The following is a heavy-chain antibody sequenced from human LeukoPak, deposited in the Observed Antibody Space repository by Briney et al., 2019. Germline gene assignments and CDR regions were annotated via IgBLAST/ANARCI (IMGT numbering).Heavy chain of an antibody. V-gene: IGHV3-53*01. D-gene: IGHD3-16*01. CDR3: ARDKADHVTDYYYMDV. J-gene: IGHJ6*03. CDR1: GFTVSSNY. Sequence: GGSLRLPCAASGFTVSSNYMSWVRQAPGKGREGVSVIYNGGSTYYADSVKGRFTISRDNSKNTLYRQMNSLRAEDTAVYYCARDKADHVTDYYYMDVWGKGTTVTVSS. CDR2: IYNGGST.